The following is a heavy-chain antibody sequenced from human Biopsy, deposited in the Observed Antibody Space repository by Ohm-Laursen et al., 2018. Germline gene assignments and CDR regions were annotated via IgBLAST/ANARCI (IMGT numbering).Heavy chain of an antibody. CDR3: ARDRGYYSDRTVPGYFDL. J-gene: IGHJ2*01. D-gene: IGHD3-22*01. V-gene: IGHV4-59*01. CDR2: IYYTGNT. Sequence: GTLSLTCPVSGDSISTYYWSWIRQPPGKGLQWIGYIYYTGNTDYNPSLQSRVTISVDTSKNHFSLRLRSMTPADTAMYYCARDRGYYSDRTVPGYFDLWGRGTLVTVSS. CDR1: GDSISTYY.